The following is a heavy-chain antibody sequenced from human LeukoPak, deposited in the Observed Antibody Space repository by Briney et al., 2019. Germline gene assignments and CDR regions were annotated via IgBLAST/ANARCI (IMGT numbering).Heavy chain of an antibody. V-gene: IGHV4-39*07. D-gene: IGHD3-22*01. Sequence: PSETLSLTCTVSGGSISSYYWGWIRQPPGKGLEWIGSIYYSGSTYYNPSLKSRVTISVDTSKNQFSLKLSSVTAADTAVYYCARDFSYYDSSGYSDYWGQGTLVTVSS. CDR3: ARDFSYYDSSGYSDY. CDR2: IYYSGST. J-gene: IGHJ4*02. CDR1: GGSISSYY.